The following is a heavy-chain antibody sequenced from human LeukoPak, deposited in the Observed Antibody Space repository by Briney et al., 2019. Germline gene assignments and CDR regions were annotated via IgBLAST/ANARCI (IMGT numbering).Heavy chain of an antibody. Sequence: PGGSLGLSCAASGFTVSTYYMTWVRQAPGKGLECVSVIYSGGSTYYADSVKGRFTVSRDNSKNTLYLQMNSLRAEDTAMYYCARGLGYCTSTTCLLPFDYWGQGTLVTVSS. V-gene: IGHV3-53*01. D-gene: IGHD2-2*01. CDR2: IYSGGST. CDR3: ARGLGYCTSTTCLLPFDY. J-gene: IGHJ4*02. CDR1: GFTVSTYY.